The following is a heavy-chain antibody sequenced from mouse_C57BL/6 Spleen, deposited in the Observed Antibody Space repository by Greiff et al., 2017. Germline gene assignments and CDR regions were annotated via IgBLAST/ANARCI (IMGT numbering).Heavy chain of an antibody. CDR3: TRGGLRRWFAY. D-gene: IGHD2-4*01. Sequence: EVKLVESGAELVRPGASVKLSCTASGFNIKDDYMHWVKQRPEQGLEWIGWIDPENGDTEYASKFQGKATITADTSSNTAYLQLSSLTSEDTAVYYCTRGGLRRWFAYWGQGTLVTVSA. CDR1: GFNIKDDY. V-gene: IGHV14-4*01. CDR2: IDPENGDT. J-gene: IGHJ3*01.